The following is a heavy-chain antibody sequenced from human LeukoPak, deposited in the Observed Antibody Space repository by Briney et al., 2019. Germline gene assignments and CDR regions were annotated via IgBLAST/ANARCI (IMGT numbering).Heavy chain of an antibody. D-gene: IGHD3-10*01. Sequence: SETPSLTCTVSGGSISSYYWSWIRQPPGKGLEWIGYIYYSGSTNYNPSLKSRVTISVDTSKNQFSLKLSSVTAADTAVYYCARDYQTVLLWFGELKPSHFDYWGQGTLVTVSS. CDR3: ARDYQTVLLWFGELKPSHFDY. CDR1: GGSISSYY. J-gene: IGHJ4*02. V-gene: IGHV4-59*12. CDR2: IYYSGST.